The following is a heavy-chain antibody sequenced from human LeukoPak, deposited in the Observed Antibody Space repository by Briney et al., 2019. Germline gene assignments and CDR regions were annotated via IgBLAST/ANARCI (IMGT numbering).Heavy chain of an antibody. J-gene: IGHJ5*02. V-gene: IGHV4-59*01. Sequence: PSETLSLTCTVSGGSTSTYYWSWIRQPPGKGLEWIGYIYYSGSTNYNPSLKSRVTISVDTSKNQFSLKLTSVTAADTAVYYCARGRYYYDSSFDPWGQGTLVTVSS. CDR3: ARGRYYYDSSFDP. D-gene: IGHD3-22*01. CDR1: GGSTSTYY. CDR2: IYYSGST.